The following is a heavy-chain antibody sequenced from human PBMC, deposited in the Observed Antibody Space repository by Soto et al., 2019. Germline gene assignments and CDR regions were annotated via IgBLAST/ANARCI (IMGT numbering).Heavy chain of an antibody. CDR3: ARVWPDTVTNWFDP. J-gene: IGHJ5*02. CDR2: IYHSGST. V-gene: IGHV4-38-2*01. CDR1: GYSISSGYY. Sequence: SETLSLTCAVSGYSISSGYYWGWIRRPPGKGLEWIGSIYHSGSTYYNPSLKSRVTISVDTSKNQFSLKLSSVTAADTAVYYCARVWPDTVTNWFDPWGQGTLVTVSS. D-gene: IGHD4-17*01.